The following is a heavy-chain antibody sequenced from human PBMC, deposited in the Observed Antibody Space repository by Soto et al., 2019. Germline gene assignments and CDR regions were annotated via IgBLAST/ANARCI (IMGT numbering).Heavy chain of an antibody. CDR2: IYYSGST. D-gene: IGHD3-22*01. J-gene: IGHJ6*02. Sequence: ETLSLTCTVSGGSISSYYWSWIRQPPGKGLEWIGYIYYSGSTNYNPSLKSRVTISVDTSKNQFSLKLSSVTAADTAVYYCARDERLYYYDSSGYSSGHGMDVWGQGTTVTVSS. V-gene: IGHV4-59*01. CDR3: ARDERLYYYDSSGYSSGHGMDV. CDR1: GGSISSYY.